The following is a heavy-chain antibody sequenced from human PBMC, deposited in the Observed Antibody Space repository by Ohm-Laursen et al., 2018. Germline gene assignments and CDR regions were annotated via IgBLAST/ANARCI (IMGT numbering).Heavy chain of an antibody. CDR1: GGTFSSYA. J-gene: IGHJ5*02. Sequence: SSAKVSCKASGGTFSSYAISWGRQAPGQGLEWMGRIIPILGIANYAQKFQGRVTITADKSTSTAYMELSSLRSEDTAVYYCAGVMVGASSFWFDPWGQGTLVTVSS. V-gene: IGHV1-69*04. CDR2: IIPILGIA. CDR3: AGVMVGASSFWFDP. D-gene: IGHD1-26*01.